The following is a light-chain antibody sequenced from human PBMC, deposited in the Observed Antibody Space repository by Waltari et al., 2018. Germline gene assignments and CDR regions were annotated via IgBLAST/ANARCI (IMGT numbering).Light chain of an antibody. Sequence: QSVLTQPPSVSAAPGQKVSISCSGSSSNIGKNYVSWYQQLPGTAPKLIIYDNNNRPSGIPDRCSGSKSGTSATLGITGLQTGDEADYYCATWDSSLSVGHVVFGGGTKLTVL. V-gene: IGLV1-51*01. CDR2: DNN. J-gene: IGLJ2*01. CDR1: SSNIGKNY. CDR3: ATWDSSLSVGHVV.